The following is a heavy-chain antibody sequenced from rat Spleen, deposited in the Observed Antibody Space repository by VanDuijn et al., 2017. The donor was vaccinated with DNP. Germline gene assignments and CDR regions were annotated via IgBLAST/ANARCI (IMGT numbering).Heavy chain of an antibody. V-gene: IGHV5-7*01. D-gene: IGHD1-6*01. CDR1: GFTFSDYN. CDR2: VSSDGSST. CDR3: ATEDYGYPFAY. J-gene: IGHJ2*01. Sequence: EVQLVESGGGLVQPGRSLKLSCAASGFTFSDYNMAWVRQAPKKGLEWVAAVSSDGSSTYYRDSVKGRFTISRNNAKNTLYLQMDSLRSEDTATYYCATEDYGYPFAYWGQGVMVTVSS.